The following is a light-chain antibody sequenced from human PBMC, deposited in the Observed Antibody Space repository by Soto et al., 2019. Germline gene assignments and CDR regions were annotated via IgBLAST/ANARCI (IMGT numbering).Light chain of an antibody. Sequence: EIVLTQSPGTLSLSPGERATLSCRASQSVSSYLAWYQQKPGQAPRLLMYGASNRAAGIPDRFSGTGSGTDFTLTISRLEPEDFAVYYCQQYGSSPYTFGLGTKVDIK. CDR3: QQYGSSPYT. V-gene: IGKV3-20*01. CDR1: QSVSSY. CDR2: GAS. J-gene: IGKJ2*01.